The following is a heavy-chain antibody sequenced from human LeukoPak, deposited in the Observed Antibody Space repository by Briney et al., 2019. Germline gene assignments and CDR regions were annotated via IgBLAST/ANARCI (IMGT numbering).Heavy chain of an antibody. D-gene: IGHD3-16*01. V-gene: IGHV1-46*01. Sequence: GGSLRLSCAASGFTFSSYAMHWVRQAPGQGLEWMGIINPSGGSTSYAQKFQGRVTMTRDTSTSTVYMELSSLRSEDTAVYYCARGDYVWGITSSSVDYWGQGTLVTVSS. CDR1: GFTFSSYA. CDR2: INPSGGST. J-gene: IGHJ4*02. CDR3: ARGDYVWGITSSSVDY.